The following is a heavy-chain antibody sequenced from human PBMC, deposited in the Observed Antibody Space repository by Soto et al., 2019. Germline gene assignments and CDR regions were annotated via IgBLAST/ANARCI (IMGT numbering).Heavy chain of an antibody. D-gene: IGHD2-21*02. J-gene: IGHJ6*02. V-gene: IGHV2-5*02. CDR3: AHSRCGGDCLQSYSSHYYYGMDV. Sequence: QITLKESGPTLVRPTQTLTLTCTFSGFSPSTSGVGVGWFRQPPGKALEWLALIYWADDKRYSPSMKSRLTITKDNAKNQVVLKMTNMDTVDTDTYYYAHSRCGGDCLQSYSSHYYYGMDVWGQGTTGTVSS. CDR2: IYWADDK. CDR1: GFSPSTSGVG.